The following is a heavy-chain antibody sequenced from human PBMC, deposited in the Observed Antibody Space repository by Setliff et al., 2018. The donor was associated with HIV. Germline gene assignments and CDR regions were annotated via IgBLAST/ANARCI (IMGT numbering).Heavy chain of an antibody. CDR2: IYFTGSS. CDR1: GGSISTYY. J-gene: IGHJ4*02. D-gene: IGHD3-10*01. Sequence: PSETLSLTCTVSGGSISTYYWSWIRQPPGKGLEWIGSIYFTGSSDNNPSLKSRLSISVDTSKRQFSLKLTSVTAADTAVYYCARGLYGSGSFFFDSWGRGTLVTVSS. CDR3: ARGLYGSGSFFFDS. V-gene: IGHV4-59*12.